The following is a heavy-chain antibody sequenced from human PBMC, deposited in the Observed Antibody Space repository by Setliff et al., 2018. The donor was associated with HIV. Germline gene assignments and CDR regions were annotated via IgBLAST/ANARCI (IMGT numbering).Heavy chain of an antibody. CDR3: ARGPTFYYDGSGSDC. CDR1: GFTLSRYR. V-gene: IGHV3-74*01. CDR2: INSDGSST. J-gene: IGHJ4*02. Sequence: PGESLTISCVASGFTLSRYRMHWVRQAPGKGLVWVSRINSDGSSTGYADSVEGRFTISRDNAKNTLYLQMNSLRAEDTAVYYCARGPTFYYDGSGSDCWGQGTLVTVSS. D-gene: IGHD3-22*01.